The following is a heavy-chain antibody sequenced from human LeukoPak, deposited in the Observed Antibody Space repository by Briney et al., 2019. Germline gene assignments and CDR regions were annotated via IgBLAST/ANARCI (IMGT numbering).Heavy chain of an antibody. CDR1: GGSISSSSYY. D-gene: IGHD2-2*01. V-gene: IGHV4-39*01. CDR3: ARHVGYCSSTSCQYYFDY. CDR2: IYYSGST. Sequence: NASETLSLTCTVSGGSISSSSYYWGWIRQPPGKGLEWIGSIYYSGSTYYNPSLKSRVTISVDTSKNQFSLKLSSVTAADTAVYYCARHVGYCSSTSCQYYFDYWGQGTLVTVSS. J-gene: IGHJ4*02.